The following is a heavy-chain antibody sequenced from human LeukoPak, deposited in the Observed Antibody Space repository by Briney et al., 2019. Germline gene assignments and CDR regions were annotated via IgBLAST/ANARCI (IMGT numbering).Heavy chain of an antibody. D-gene: IGHD2-15*01. CDR2: IYYSGST. CDR3: ARLSCSGGSCYSNYYYYGMDV. Sequence: SETLSLTCTVSGGSISSYYWSWIRQPPGKGLEWIGYIYYSGSTNYNPSLKSRVTISVDTSKNQFSLKLSSVTAADTAVYYCARLSCSGGSCYSNYYYYGMDVWGQGTTVTVFS. V-gene: IGHV4-59*01. CDR1: GGSISSYY. J-gene: IGHJ6*02.